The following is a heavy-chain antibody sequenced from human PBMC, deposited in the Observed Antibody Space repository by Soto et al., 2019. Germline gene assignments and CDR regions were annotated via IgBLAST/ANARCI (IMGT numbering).Heavy chain of an antibody. J-gene: IGHJ4*02. D-gene: IGHD3-10*01. CDR1: GDSITSGVHY. Sequence: PSETLSLTCTVSGDSITSGVHYWSWIRQLPGKGLEWIGYIFYSGPTYYNPSLKSRVTISVDTSKNQFSLKLSSVTAADTAVYYCARSSGITMVRGVIMESRREFDYRGQGTLVTVSS. V-gene: IGHV4-31*03. CDR3: ARSSGITMVRGVIMESRREFDY. CDR2: IFYSGPT.